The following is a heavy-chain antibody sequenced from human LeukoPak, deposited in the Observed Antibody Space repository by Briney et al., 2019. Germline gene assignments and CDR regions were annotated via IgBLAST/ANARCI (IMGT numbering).Heavy chain of an antibody. CDR3: ARGGVYSSGWYPQDYYYYGMDV. CDR2: INHSGST. D-gene: IGHD6-19*01. Sequence: PSETLSLTCVVYGGSFSGYYWSWIRQPPGKGLEWIGDINHSGSTGYNPSLKSRVTISVDTSKNQFSLKLSSVTAADTAVYYCARGGVYSSGWYPQDYYYYGMDVWGQGTTVTVSS. V-gene: IGHV4-34*01. J-gene: IGHJ6*02. CDR1: GGSFSGYY.